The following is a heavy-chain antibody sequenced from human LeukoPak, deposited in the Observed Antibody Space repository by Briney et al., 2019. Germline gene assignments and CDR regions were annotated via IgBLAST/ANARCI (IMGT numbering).Heavy chain of an antibody. CDR1: GGSISSYY. D-gene: IGHD3-22*01. CDR2: IYYSGST. Sequence: PSETLSLTCTVSGGSISSYYWSWIRQPPGKGLEWIGYIYYSGSTNYNPSLKSRVTISVDTSKNQFSLKLSSVTAADTAVYYCARLKDSSGYLAYYFDYWGQGTLVTVSS. CDR3: ARLKDSSGYLAYYFDY. J-gene: IGHJ4*02. V-gene: IGHV4-59*08.